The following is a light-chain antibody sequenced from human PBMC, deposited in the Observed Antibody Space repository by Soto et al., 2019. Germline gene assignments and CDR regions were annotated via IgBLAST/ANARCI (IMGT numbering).Light chain of an antibody. CDR1: QSVSSK. J-gene: IGKJ1*01. V-gene: IGKV3-15*01. CDR2: SAS. CDR3: HQYKHWLTWT. Sequence: EIVMTQSPATLSVSPGERATLSCRASQSVSSKLAWYQQRPGQAPRLLIYSASTRATGIPARFSGSGSGTEFTLTISSLQSEDFAVYYCHQYKHWLTWTFGQGTKVDIK.